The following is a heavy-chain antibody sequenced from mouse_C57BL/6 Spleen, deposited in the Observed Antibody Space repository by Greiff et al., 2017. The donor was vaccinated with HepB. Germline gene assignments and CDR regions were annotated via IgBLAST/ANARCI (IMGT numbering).Heavy chain of an antibody. D-gene: IGHD1-1*01. CDR3: ARPYYYGSSVGAIDY. Sequence: QVQLQQPGAELVKPGASVKLSCKASGYTFTSYWMQWVKQRPGQGLEWIGEIDPSDSYTNYNQKFKGKATLTVDTSSSTAYMQLSSLTSEDSAVYYCARPYYYGSSVGAIDYWGQGTSVTVSS. J-gene: IGHJ4*01. V-gene: IGHV1-50*01. CDR1: GYTFTSYW. CDR2: IDPSDSYT.